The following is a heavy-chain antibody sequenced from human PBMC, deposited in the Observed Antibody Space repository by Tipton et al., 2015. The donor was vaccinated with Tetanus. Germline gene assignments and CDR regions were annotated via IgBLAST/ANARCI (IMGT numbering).Heavy chain of an antibody. D-gene: IGHD6-6*01. J-gene: IGHJ3*02. Sequence: QLVQSGAEVKKPGESLKMSCKGSGYSFTNYWIAWVRQMPGKGLEWLGIIYPGDSDTRYSPSFQGQVTISADKSISTAYLQWSSLKASDTAMYYCARGKSLSIASPGGGFDIWGQGTMVTVSS. CDR1: GYSFTNYW. V-gene: IGHV5-51*01. CDR2: IYPGDSDT. CDR3: ARGKSLSIASPGGGFDI.